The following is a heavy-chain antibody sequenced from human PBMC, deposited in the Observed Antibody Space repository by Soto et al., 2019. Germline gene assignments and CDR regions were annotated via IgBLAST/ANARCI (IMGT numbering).Heavy chain of an antibody. CDR3: ARDQGRARITIFGVVITPPHSYGMDV. CDR1: GFTFSSYS. CDR2: ISSSSSYI. Sequence: EVQLVESGGGLVKPGGSLRLSCAASGFTFSSYSMNWVRQAPGKGLEWVSSISSSSSYIYYADSVKGRFTISRDNAKNSLYLQMNSLRAEDTAVYYCARDQGRARITIFGVVITPPHSYGMDVWGQGTTVTVSS. J-gene: IGHJ6*02. V-gene: IGHV3-21*01. D-gene: IGHD3-3*01.